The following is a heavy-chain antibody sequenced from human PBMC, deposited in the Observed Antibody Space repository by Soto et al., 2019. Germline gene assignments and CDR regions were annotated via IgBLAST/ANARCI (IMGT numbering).Heavy chain of an antibody. CDR1: GYTFTTFW. Sequence: PGESLKISCTGFGYTFTTFWIGWVRQMPGKGLEWMGRIDPGDTYATYSPAFQGHVTISADKATSTAYLQLSSLKASDTAMYFCARIYCTTTTCDSWFDPWGQGTLVTVSS. D-gene: IGHD2-2*01. V-gene: IGHV5-10-1*01. CDR2: IDPGDTYA. J-gene: IGHJ5*02. CDR3: ARIYCTTTTCDSWFDP.